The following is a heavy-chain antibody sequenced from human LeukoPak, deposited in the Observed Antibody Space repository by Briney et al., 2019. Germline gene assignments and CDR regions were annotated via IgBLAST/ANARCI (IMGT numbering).Heavy chain of an antibody. D-gene: IGHD6-19*01. CDR3: TKDLVCGWRSSDD. CDR2: IKTDGSGA. V-gene: IGHV3-74*01. CDR1: GFPFSIYW. J-gene: IGHJ4*02. Sequence: GGSLRLSCGASGFPFSIYWMLWVRQAPGKGLVWVSRIKTDGSGAGYADSVKGRFTISRDNAKNTLFLQMNSLRAEDTAVYYFTKDLVCGWRSSDDWWEGTRVTVSS.